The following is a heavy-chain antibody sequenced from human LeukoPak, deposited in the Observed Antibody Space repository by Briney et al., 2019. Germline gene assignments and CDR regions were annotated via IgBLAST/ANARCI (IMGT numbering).Heavy chain of an antibody. CDR2: ISGSGGST. CDR1: GFTFSSYA. V-gene: IGHV3-23*01. Sequence: GGSLRLSCAASGFTFSSYAMSWVRQAPGKGLEWVSAISGSGGSTHYADSVKGRFTISRDNSKNTLYLQMNSLRAEDTAVYYCAKDIVVVPADLVFDYWGQGALVTVSS. D-gene: IGHD2-2*01. CDR3: AKDIVVVPADLVFDY. J-gene: IGHJ4*02.